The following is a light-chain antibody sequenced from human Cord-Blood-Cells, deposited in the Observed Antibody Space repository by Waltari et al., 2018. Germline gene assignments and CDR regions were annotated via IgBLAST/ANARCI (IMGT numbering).Light chain of an antibody. CDR3: QVWDSSSDHWV. V-gene: IGLV3-21*04. J-gene: IGLJ3*02. CDR1: NIGSKS. CDR2: YDS. Sequence: SYVLTQPPSVSVAPGKTARITWGGNNIGSKSVHWYQQKPGQAPGLVIYYDSDRPSGIPERFSGSNSGNTATLTISRVEAGDEADYYCQVWDSSSDHWVFGGGTKLTVL.